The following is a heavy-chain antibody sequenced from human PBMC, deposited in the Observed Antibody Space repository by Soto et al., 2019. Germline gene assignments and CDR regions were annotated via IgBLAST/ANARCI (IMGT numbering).Heavy chain of an antibody. D-gene: IGHD6-6*01. Sequence: QVQLLQSGAEVKKPGASVKVSCKASGHTFTNYGITWVRQAPGQGLEWMGWISAYNGDTHYTQRLQGRVTMTTDTSTSTAYMELRGLRSDDTAVYYCASVRQLVGYFYYSMDVWGKGTTVTVSS. V-gene: IGHV1-18*01. CDR2: ISAYNGDT. CDR1: GHTFTNYG. J-gene: IGHJ6*03. CDR3: ASVRQLVGYFYYSMDV.